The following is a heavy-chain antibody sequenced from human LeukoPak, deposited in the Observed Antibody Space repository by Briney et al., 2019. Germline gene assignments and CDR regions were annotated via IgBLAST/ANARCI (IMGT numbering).Heavy chain of an antibody. Sequence: GRSLRLSCAASGFTFSSYAMHWVRQAPGKGLEWVAVISYDGSNKYYADSVKGRFTISRDNSKNTLYLQMNSLRAEDTAVYYCAREEVVPAAATLFDYWGQGTLVTVSS. CDR3: AREEVVPAAATLFDY. J-gene: IGHJ4*02. D-gene: IGHD2-2*01. CDR1: GFTFSSYA. V-gene: IGHV3-30*04. CDR2: ISYDGSNK.